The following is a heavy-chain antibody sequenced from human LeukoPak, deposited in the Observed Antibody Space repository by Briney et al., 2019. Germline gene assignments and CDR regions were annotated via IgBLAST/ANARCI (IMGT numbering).Heavy chain of an antibody. Sequence: PGGSLRLSCRGSGFNFNMFAMNWVRQAPGQGLEWVSGLSRGGETTNYADSVKGRFTISRDMSKNMVFLQMNSLRPEDTAVYYCAKEQRIRHCSEGVCMEGYYFDYWGQGSLVTASS. V-gene: IGHV3-23*01. J-gene: IGHJ4*02. CDR2: LSRGGETT. D-gene: IGHD2-8*01. CDR3: AKEQRIRHCSEGVCMEGYYFDY. CDR1: GFNFNMFA.